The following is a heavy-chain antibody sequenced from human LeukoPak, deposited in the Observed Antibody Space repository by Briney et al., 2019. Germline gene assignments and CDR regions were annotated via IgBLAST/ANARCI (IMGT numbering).Heavy chain of an antibody. V-gene: IGHV1-18*04. D-gene: IGHD3-9*01. CDR3: ARDRSPYDIFGN. CDR1: GYTFTGYY. J-gene: IGHJ4*02. CDR2: ISAYSGNT. Sequence: ASVKVSCKASGYTFTGYYMHWVRQAPGQGLEWMGWISAYSGNTNYAQKLQGRVTMTTDTSTSTAYMELRSLRSDDTAVYYCARDRSPYDIFGNWGQGTLVTVSS.